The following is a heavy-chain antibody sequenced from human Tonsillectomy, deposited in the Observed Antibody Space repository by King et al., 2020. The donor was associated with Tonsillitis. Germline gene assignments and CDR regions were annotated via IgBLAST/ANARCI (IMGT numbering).Heavy chain of an antibody. J-gene: IGHJ4*02. Sequence: VQLVESGGGLVQPGRSLRLSCAASGFTFDDYAMHWVRQAPGKGLEWVSGISWNSGSIGYADSVKGRFNLSRDNAKNSLYLQMNSPRAEDTALYYCAKGGRDGNDARCDYWGKGTLVTVSS. V-gene: IGHV3-9*01. D-gene: IGHD5-24*01. CDR1: GFTFDDYA. CDR3: AKGGRDGNDARCDY. CDR2: ISWNSGSI.